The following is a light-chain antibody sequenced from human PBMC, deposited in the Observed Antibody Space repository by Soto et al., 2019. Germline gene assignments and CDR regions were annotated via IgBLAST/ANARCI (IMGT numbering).Light chain of an antibody. CDR1: QSVSSY. J-gene: IGKJ1*01. Sequence: EIVLTQSPATLSLSPGERATLSCRASQSVSSYLAWYQQKPGQAPRLLIYDASNRATGIPARFSGSGSGTDFTLTITSLQPEDVATYYCQKYNSARWTFGQGTKVDIK. CDR3: QKYNSARWT. V-gene: IGKV3-11*01. CDR2: DAS.